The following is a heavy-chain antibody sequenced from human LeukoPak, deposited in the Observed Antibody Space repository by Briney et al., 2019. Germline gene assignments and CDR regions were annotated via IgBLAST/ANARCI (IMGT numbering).Heavy chain of an antibody. V-gene: IGHV4-38-2*02. CDR2: IYHSGST. D-gene: IGHD3-22*01. J-gene: IGHJ1*01. CDR3: AREGGGYYGSSGYYPLQH. Sequence: PSETLSLTCAVSGYSISSGYYWGWIRQPPGKGLEWIGSIYHSGSTYYNPSLKSRVTISVDTSKNQFSLKLSSVTAADTAVYYCAREGGGYYGSSGYYPLQHWGQGTLVTVSS. CDR1: GYSISSGYY.